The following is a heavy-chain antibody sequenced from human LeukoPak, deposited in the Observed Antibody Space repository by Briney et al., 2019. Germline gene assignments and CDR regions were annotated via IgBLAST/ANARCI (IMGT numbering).Heavy chain of an antibody. CDR2: ISAYNGNT. CDR1: GYTFTSYG. V-gene: IGHV1-18*01. D-gene: IGHD3-10*01. CDR3: ARDSGARITMVRGVIPSFDY. Sequence: ASVKVSCKASGYTFTSYGISWVRQAPGQGLEWMGWISAYNGNTNYAQKLQGRVTMTTDTSTSTAYMELRSLRSDDTAVYYCARDSGARITMVRGVIPSFDYWGQGTLVTVSS. J-gene: IGHJ4*02.